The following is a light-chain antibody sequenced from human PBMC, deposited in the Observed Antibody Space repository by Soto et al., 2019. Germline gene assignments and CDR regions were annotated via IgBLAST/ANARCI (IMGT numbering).Light chain of an antibody. CDR2: GAS. Sequence: EMVLTQSPGTLSLSPGDRATLSCRASQSVSSNYLTWYQQKPGQAPRLLIYGASSRDTGIPDRFSGSGSGTDFTLTISRLEPEDFAVHYCQQYDTSPPLTFGGGTRVEIK. V-gene: IGKV3-20*01. CDR3: QQYDTSPPLT. J-gene: IGKJ4*01. CDR1: QSVSSNY.